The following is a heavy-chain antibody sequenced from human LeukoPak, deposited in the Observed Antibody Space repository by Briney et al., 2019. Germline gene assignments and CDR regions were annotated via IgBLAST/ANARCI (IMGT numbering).Heavy chain of an antibody. CDR3: ARDFDDVNGDYYYIPDY. Sequence: PGGTLRLSCAAPGFNFSRNGMHWVRQAPGKGLEWVAFIRYDGSKKFYGESVRGRFTISRDNSKNTLYLQMNSLRDEDTAVYSCARDFDDVNGDYYYIPDYWGQGMLVTVSS. D-gene: IGHD3-10*01. CDR1: GFNFSRNG. V-gene: IGHV3-30*02. CDR2: IRYDGSKK. J-gene: IGHJ4*02.